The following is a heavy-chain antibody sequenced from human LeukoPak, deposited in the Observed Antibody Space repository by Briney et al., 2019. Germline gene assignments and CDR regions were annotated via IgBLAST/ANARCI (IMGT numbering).Heavy chain of an antibody. J-gene: IGHJ4*02. CDR3: ARGVYGGNVGYLDY. CDR1: GGTFSSYA. Sequence: SVKVSCKASGGTFSSYAISWVRQAPGQGLEWMGRIIPILGIANYAQKFQGRVTITADKSTSTAYMELSSLRSEDTAVYYCARGVYGGNVGYLDYWGQGTLVTVSS. V-gene: IGHV1-69*04. D-gene: IGHD2-15*01. CDR2: IIPILGIA.